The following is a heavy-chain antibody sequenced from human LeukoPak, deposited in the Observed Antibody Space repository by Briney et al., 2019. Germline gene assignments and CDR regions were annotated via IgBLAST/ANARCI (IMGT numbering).Heavy chain of an antibody. J-gene: IGHJ4*02. D-gene: IGHD6-19*01. V-gene: IGHV4-4*07. CDR1: GGSISSYY. CDR3: ASGSHYGYNSGWLYY. Sequence: SETLSLTCTVSGGSISSYYWSWIRQAAGKGLEWIGRIYTSGSTNYNPSLKSRVTMSVDTSKNQFSLRLTSVTAADTAVYYCASGSHYGYNSGWLYYWGRGTLVTVSS. CDR2: IYTSGST.